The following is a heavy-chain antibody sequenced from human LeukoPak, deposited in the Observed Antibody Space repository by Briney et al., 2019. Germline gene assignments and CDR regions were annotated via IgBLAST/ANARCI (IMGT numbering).Heavy chain of an antibody. CDR2: MNPNSGNT. V-gene: IGHV1-8*01. J-gene: IGHJ6*02. CDR1: GYTFTSYD. Sequence: ASVKVSCKASGYTFTSYDINWVRQATGQGLEWMGWMNPNSGNTGYAQKFQGRVIMTRNTSISTAYMELSSLRSEDTAVYYCARGARAIVVVPAANYYYYGMDVWGQGTTVTVSS. D-gene: IGHD2-2*01. CDR3: ARGARAIVVVPAANYYYYGMDV.